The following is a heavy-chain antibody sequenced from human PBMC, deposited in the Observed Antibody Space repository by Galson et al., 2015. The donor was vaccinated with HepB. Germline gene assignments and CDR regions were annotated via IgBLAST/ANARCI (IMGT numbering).Heavy chain of an antibody. CDR3: AKDADGSYYRFFDY. V-gene: IGHV3-9*01. J-gene: IGHJ4*02. Sequence: SLRLSCAASGFTFDDYAMHWVRQAPGKGLEWVSGISWNSGSIGYADSVKGRFTISRDNAKNSLYLQMSSLRAEDTALYYCAKDADGSYYRFFDYWGQGTLVTVSS. CDR2: ISWNSGSI. D-gene: IGHD1-26*01. CDR1: GFTFDDYA.